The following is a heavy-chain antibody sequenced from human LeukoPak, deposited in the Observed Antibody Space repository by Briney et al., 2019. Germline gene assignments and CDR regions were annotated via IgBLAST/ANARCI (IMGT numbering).Heavy chain of an antibody. D-gene: IGHD2-2*01. CDR3: ARDAGCSSTSCSLNWFDP. J-gene: IGHJ5*02. CDR1: GFTFSSYA. CDR2: ISYDGSNK. V-gene: IGHV3-30*01. Sequence: GGSLRLSCAASGFTFSSYAMHWVRQAPGKGLEWVAVISYDGSNKYYADSVKGRFTISRDNSKNTLYLQMNSLRAEDTAVYYCARDAGCSSTSCSLNWFDPWGQGTLVTISS.